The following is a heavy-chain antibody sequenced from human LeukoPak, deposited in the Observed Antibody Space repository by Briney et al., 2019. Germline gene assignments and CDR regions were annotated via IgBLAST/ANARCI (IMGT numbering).Heavy chain of an antibody. J-gene: IGHJ4*02. CDR3: ARHGGGGGLFDF. Sequence: SETLSLTCTVSGGSINNYYWSWIRQPPGKTLEWIGYIYYSGRTNYNPSLKSRITISVDSSKNHVSLNLTSVTAADTAVYHCARHGGGGGLFDFWGQGALVTVSS. D-gene: IGHD2-15*01. CDR1: GGSINNYY. V-gene: IGHV4-59*01. CDR2: IYYSGRT.